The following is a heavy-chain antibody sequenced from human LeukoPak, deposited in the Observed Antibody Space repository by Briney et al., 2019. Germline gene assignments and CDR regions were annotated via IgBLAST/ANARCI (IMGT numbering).Heavy chain of an antibody. J-gene: IGHJ4*02. V-gene: IGHV4-34*01. CDR1: GGSFSGYY. CDR2: INHSGST. CDR3: ARGRSQYCSGGSCFSGDDY. Sequence: SETLSLTCAVYGGSFSGYYWSWIRQPPGKGLEWIGEINHSGSTNYNPSLKSRVTISVDTSKNQFSLKLSSVTAADTAVYYCARGRSQYCSGGSCFSGDDYWGQGTLVTVSS. D-gene: IGHD2-15*01.